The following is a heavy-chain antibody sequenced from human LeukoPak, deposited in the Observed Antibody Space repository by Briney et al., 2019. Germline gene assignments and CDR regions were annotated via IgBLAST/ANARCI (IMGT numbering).Heavy chain of an antibody. Sequence: KPSETLSLTCSISGVSINNSSFSWGWIRQPPGKGLEWIGNIYFTGSTYYNPSLKSRVTISVDTSKSQCSLKLRSVTAADTAVYYCARAPTRSSDTVTGYLFDSWGQGTLVTVSS. D-gene: IGHD3-9*01. CDR1: GVSINNSSFS. CDR2: IYFTGST. V-gene: IGHV4-39*07. CDR3: ARAPTRSSDTVTGYLFDS. J-gene: IGHJ4*02.